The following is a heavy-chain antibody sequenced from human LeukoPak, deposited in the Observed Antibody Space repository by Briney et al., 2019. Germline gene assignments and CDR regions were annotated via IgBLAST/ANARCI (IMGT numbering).Heavy chain of an antibody. CDR3: ASLPPLVGYNDYYYYGMDV. CDR2: IIPIFGTA. Sequence: SVKVSCKASGGTLSSYAISWVRQAPGHGLEWMGGIIPIFGTANYAQKFQGRVTITADESTSTAYMELSSLRSEDTAVYYCASLPPLVGYNDYYYYGMDVWGQGTTVTVSS. J-gene: IGHJ6*02. D-gene: IGHD5-24*01. V-gene: IGHV1-69*13. CDR1: GGTLSSYA.